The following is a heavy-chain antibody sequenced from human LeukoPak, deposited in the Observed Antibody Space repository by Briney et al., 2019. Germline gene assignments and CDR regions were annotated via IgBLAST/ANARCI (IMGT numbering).Heavy chain of an antibody. CDR2: IRSKANSYAT. J-gene: IGHJ4*02. D-gene: IGHD6-19*01. V-gene: IGHV3-73*01. CDR3: TSRAVAGTSPKYY. CDR1: GFTFSSYG. Sequence: GGSLRLSCAASGFTFSSYGMHWVRQASGKGLEWVGRIRSKANSYATAYAASVKGRFTISRDDSKNTAYLQMNSLKTEDTAVYYCTSRAVAGTSPKYYWGQGTLVTVSS.